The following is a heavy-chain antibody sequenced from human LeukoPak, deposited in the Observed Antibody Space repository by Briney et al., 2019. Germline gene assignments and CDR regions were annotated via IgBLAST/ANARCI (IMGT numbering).Heavy chain of an antibody. V-gene: IGHV3-43*01. J-gene: IGHJ6*02. CDR2: ISWDGGST. CDR3: AKDWGATTAYYYYGMDV. CDR1: GFTFDDYT. Sequence: GGSLRLPCAASGFTFDDYTMHWVRQAPGKGLEWVSLISWDGGSTYYADSVKGRFTISRDNSKNSLYLQMNSLRTEDTALYYCAKDWGATTAYYYYGMDVWGQGTTVTVSS. D-gene: IGHD1-26*01.